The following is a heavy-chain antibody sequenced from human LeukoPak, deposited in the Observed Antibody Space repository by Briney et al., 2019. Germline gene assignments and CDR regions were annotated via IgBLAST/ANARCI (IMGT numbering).Heavy chain of an antibody. D-gene: IGHD3-22*01. CDR2: INPSGGST. V-gene: IGHV1-46*01. CDR1: GYTFTSYY. Sequence: GASVKVSCKASGYTFTSYYMHWVRQAPGQGLEWMGIINPSGGSTGCAQKFQGRVTMTRDMSTSTVYMELSSLRSEDTAVYYCARDAYYYDSSGYYVGDEHYFDYWGQGNLVTVSS. J-gene: IGHJ4*02. CDR3: ARDAYYYDSSGYYVGDEHYFDY.